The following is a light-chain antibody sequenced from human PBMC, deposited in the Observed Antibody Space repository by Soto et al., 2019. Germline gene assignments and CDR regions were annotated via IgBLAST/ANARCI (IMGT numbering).Light chain of an antibody. CDR1: GSDVGAYNY. J-gene: IGLJ2*01. Sequence: QSVLTQSPSASGIRGQSVTISCSGTGSDVGAYNYLSWYQHHPGKAHKLIIYEVIKRPSGVPDRFSGSKSGTTASLTVSGLQTEDEAVYYCGSFVGGTTLIFGGGTKLTVL. CDR2: EVI. V-gene: IGLV2-8*01. CDR3: GSFVGGTTLI.